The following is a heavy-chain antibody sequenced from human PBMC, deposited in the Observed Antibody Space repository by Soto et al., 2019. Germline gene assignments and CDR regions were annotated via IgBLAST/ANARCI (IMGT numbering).Heavy chain of an antibody. V-gene: IGHV1-69*01. CDR1: GGIFSTYA. CDR3: ARDRDDYGSGNYYNRIDF. D-gene: IGHD3-10*01. Sequence: QVQLVQSGAEVTKPGSSVKVSCKASGGIFSTYAISWLRQAPGQGLEWMGGIIPIFGTPNYAQRFQGRVTITADESTSTAEMELSRLRSEDTAVYYCARDRDDYGSGNYYNRIDFWGQGTLVTVSS. J-gene: IGHJ4*02. CDR2: IIPIFGTP.